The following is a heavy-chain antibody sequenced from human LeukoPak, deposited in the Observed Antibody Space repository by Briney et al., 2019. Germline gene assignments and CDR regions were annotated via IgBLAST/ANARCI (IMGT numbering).Heavy chain of an antibody. CDR2: ISAYNGNT. J-gene: IGHJ4*02. Sequence: GASVKVSRKASGYTFTSYGISWVRQAPGQGLEWMGWISAYNGNTNYAQKLQGRVTMTTDTSTSTAYMELRSLRSDDTAVYYCARDCSSTSCSSGAGYLYDFWSGFDYWGQGTLVTVSS. CDR3: ARDCSSTSCSSGAGYLYDFWSGFDY. V-gene: IGHV1-18*01. D-gene: IGHD2-2*01. CDR1: GYTFTSYG.